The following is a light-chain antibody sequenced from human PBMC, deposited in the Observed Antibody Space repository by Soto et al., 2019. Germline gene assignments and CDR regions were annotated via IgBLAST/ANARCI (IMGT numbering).Light chain of an antibody. V-gene: IGLV4-69*01. CDR3: QTWDTGIRV. CDR1: SGHSNYV. CDR2: LNSDGSH. J-gene: IGLJ2*01. Sequence: QSVLTQSPSASASLGASVKLTCTLSSGHSNYVIAWHQQQPEKGPRYLMKLNSDGSHSKGDGIPDRFSGSSSGAERYLTISSLQSEDEADYYCQTWDTGIRVFGGGTKLPVL.